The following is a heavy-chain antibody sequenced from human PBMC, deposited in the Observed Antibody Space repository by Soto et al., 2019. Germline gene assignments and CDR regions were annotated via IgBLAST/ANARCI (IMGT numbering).Heavy chain of an antibody. Sequence: GWSLRLSCAASGFMFSAYSMHWVRQAPGKGLEWLSSISDNSSYIDYADSRRGRFTVSRDNARNSHDLQIDSLGVEDTYFYYWMTHYAFNHWGPGTLVTVSS. V-gene: IGHV3-21*04. CDR3: MTHYAFNH. CDR2: ISDNSSYI. J-gene: IGHJ5*02. CDR1: GFMFSAYS. D-gene: IGHD3-16*01.